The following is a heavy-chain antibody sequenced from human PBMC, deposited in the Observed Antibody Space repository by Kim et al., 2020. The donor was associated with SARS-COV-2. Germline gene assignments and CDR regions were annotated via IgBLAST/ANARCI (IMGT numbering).Heavy chain of an antibody. V-gene: IGHV3-74*01. J-gene: IGHJ3*02. Sequence: GGSLRLSCAASGFTFSSYWMHWVRQAPGKGLVWVSRINSDGSSTSYADSVKGRFTISRDNAKNTLYLQMNSLRAEDTAVYYCATLLYTSPNDIWGQGTMVTVSS. CDR2: INSDGSST. D-gene: IGHD2-2*02. CDR1: GFTFSSYW. CDR3: ATLLYTSPNDI.